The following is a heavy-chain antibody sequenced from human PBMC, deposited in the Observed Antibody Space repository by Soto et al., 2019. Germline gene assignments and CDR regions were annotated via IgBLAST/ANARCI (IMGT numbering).Heavy chain of an antibody. CDR3: ASEVEQWLVTDY. CDR2: INAGNGNT. CDR1: GYTFTSYA. Sequence: ASVKVSCKASGYTFTSYAMHWVRQAPGQRLEWMGWINAGNGNTKYSQKFQGRVTITRDTSASTAYMELSSLRSEDTAVYYCASEVEQWLVTDYWGQGTLVTVSS. D-gene: IGHD6-19*01. V-gene: IGHV1-3*01. J-gene: IGHJ4*02.